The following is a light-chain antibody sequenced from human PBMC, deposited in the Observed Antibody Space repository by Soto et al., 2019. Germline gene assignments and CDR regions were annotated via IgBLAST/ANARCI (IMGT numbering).Light chain of an antibody. J-gene: IGKJ5*01. Sequence: EIVLTQSPGTLSLSPGERATLSCRASQSVSSYLAWYQQKPGQSPRLLIYDASNRATGIPAMFSGSGSGTDFTRTINSLEPEDFAVYYCQQRSNWPPITFGQGTRLDIK. CDR3: QQRSNWPPIT. CDR2: DAS. CDR1: QSVSSY. V-gene: IGKV3-11*01.